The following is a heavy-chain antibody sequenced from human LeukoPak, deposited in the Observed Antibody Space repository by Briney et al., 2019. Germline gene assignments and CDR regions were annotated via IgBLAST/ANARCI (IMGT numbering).Heavy chain of an antibody. CDR1: GGSISSYY. Sequence: SETLSLTCTVSGGSISSYYWSWIRQPPGKGLEWIGYIYYSGSTNYNPSLKSRVTISVDTSKNQFSLKLSSVTAADTAVYYCARLYLAAAGTDYFDYWGQGTLVTVSS. D-gene: IGHD6-13*01. J-gene: IGHJ4*02. CDR2: IYYSGST. CDR3: ARLYLAAAGTDYFDY. V-gene: IGHV4-59*08.